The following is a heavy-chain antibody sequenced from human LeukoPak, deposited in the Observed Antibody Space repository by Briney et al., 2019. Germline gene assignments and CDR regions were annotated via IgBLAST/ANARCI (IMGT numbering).Heavy chain of an antibody. CDR1: GGSVSSYY. Sequence: SETLSLTCTVSGGSVSSYYWSWVRQPPGKGLEWIGYIHTSGSTNYNASFKSRVTMTVDTSQNQFSLKLSSVTAADTAVYYCAREIRAYYYDSSGYDQPNWFDRWGHGILVSVSS. CDR2: IHTSGST. D-gene: IGHD3-22*01. CDR3: AREIRAYYYDSSGYDQPNWFDR. J-gene: IGHJ5*02. V-gene: IGHV4-59*02.